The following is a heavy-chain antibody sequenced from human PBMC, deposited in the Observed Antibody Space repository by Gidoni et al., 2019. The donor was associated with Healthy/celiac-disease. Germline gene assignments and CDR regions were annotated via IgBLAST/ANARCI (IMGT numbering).Heavy chain of an antibody. V-gene: IGHV5-51*01. J-gene: IGHJ6*02. D-gene: IGHD2-2*01. Sequence: EVQLVQSGAEVKKPGESLNISCKVSGYSFTSYWIGWVRQMPGKGLEWMGIIYPGDSDTRYSPSFQGQVTITADKSISTAYLQWSSLKASDTAMYYCARLLGYCSSTSCYGPIYYYYGMDVWGQGTTVTVSS. CDR3: ARLLGYCSSTSCYGPIYYYYGMDV. CDR1: GYSFTSYW. CDR2: IYPGDSDT.